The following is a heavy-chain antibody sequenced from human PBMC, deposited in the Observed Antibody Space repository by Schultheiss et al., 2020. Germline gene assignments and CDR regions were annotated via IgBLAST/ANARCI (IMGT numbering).Heavy chain of an antibody. Sequence: GGSLRLSCAASGFTFSHAWINWVRQAPGKGLEWVGRIRSKTAGGTTEDAAPVKGRFTISRDDSENTLYLQMNSLKTEDTAVYYCTRGSNSYDSSDFDQWGQGTLVTVSS. J-gene: IGHJ4*02. CDR3: TRGSNSYDSSDFDQ. D-gene: IGHD3-22*01. CDR1: GFTFSHAW. V-gene: IGHV3-15*01. CDR2: IRSKTAGGTT.